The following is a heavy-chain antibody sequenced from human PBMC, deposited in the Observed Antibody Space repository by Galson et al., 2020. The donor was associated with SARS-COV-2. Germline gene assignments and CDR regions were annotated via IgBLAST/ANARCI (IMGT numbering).Heavy chain of an antibody. CDR3: ARGRGFGP. J-gene: IGHJ5*02. V-gene: IGHV3-7*03. Sequence: GESLKISCAASGFTFSNAWMSWVRQAPGKGLEWVATIKEDGSQTYYVDAVKGRFTISRDNAENSLYLQMNSPRAEDTAMYYCARGRGFGPWGQG. CDR2: IKEDGSQT. CDR1: GFTFSNAW. D-gene: IGHD6-25*01.